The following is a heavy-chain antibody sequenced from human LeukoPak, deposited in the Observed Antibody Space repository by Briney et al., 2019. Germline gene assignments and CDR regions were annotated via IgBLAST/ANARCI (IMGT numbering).Heavy chain of an antibody. J-gene: IGHJ4*02. D-gene: IGHD1-26*01. CDR2: IWYDGSNK. Sequence: PGGSLRLSCAASGFIFSSYGMHWVRQAPGKGLEWVAVIWYDGSNKYYVDSVKGRFTISRDNSKNTLYLQMNSLRAEDTAVYYCARDRGVQGSYYIYRDWGQGTLVTVSS. CDR1: GFIFSSYG. CDR3: ARDRGVQGSYYIYRD. V-gene: IGHV3-33*01.